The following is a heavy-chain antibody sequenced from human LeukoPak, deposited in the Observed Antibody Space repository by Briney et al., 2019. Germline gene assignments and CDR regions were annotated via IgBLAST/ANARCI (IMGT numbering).Heavy chain of an antibody. CDR1: GFTFSSYS. D-gene: IGHD3-3*01. J-gene: IGHJ3*02. V-gene: IGHV3-48*01. Sequence: PGGSLRLSCAASGFTFSSYSMYWVRQAPGKGLEWVSYISSSSSTIYYADSVKGRFTISRDNAKNSLYLQMNSLRAEDTAVYYCARDDRETYYDFWSGYYDAFDIWGQGTMVTVSS. CDR3: ARDDRETYYDFWSGYYDAFDI. CDR2: ISSSSSTI.